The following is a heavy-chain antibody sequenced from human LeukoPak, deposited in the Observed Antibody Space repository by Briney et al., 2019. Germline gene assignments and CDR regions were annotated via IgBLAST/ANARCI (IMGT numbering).Heavy chain of an antibody. Sequence: PSETLSLTCTVSGGSISSGGYYWSWVRQHPGKGLEWIGYIYYSGSTYYNTSLKSRVTISVDTSKNQFSLKLSSVTAADTAVYYCARLLWLRKGHFDYWGQGTLVTVSS. V-gene: IGHV4-31*03. J-gene: IGHJ4*02. CDR2: IYYSGST. CDR3: ARLLWLRKGHFDY. D-gene: IGHD5-12*01. CDR1: GGSISSGGYY.